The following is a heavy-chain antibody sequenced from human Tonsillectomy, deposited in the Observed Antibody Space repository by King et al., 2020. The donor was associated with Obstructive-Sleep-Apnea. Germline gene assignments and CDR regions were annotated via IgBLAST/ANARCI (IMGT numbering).Heavy chain of an antibody. CDR2: IDWDGDT. V-gene: IGHV2-70*13. CDR3: VRIEGSCYESGGDNDTYDS. CDR1: GFSLSTSGLC. Sequence: VTLQESGPALVKPTQTLTLPCTFSGFSLSTSGLCVRWIRQSPGKALGWLGLIDWDGDTFYSSSLKTRVTISKGTSKNQVVLTMTNMDPVDTATYYCVRIEGSCYESGGDNDTYDSWGQGTLVTVSS. D-gene: IGHD2-21*01. J-gene: IGHJ4*02.